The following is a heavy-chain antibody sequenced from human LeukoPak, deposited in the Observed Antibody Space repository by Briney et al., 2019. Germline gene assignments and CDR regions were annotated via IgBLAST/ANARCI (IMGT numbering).Heavy chain of an antibody. CDR2: IIPIFGTA. CDR3: AREEVLFYDSSGYSFNTPRFDY. J-gene: IGHJ4*02. V-gene: IGHV1-69*05. CDR1: GGTFSSYA. D-gene: IGHD3-22*01. Sequence: SVKVSCKASGGTFSSYAISWVRQAPGQGLEWMGRIIPIFGTANYAQKFQGRVTITTDESTSTAYMELSSLRSEDTAVYYCAREEVLFYDSSGYSFNTPRFDYWGQGTLVTVSS.